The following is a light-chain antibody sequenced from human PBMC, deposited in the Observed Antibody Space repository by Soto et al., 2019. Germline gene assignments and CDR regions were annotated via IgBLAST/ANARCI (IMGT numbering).Light chain of an antibody. CDR1: NSNVGAYNY. Sequence: QFGLAEPSSGCGRTGQSYTISCSGTNSNVGAYNYVSWYQQHPGKAPKLMIYDVSNRPSGVSNRFSGSKSGNTASLTISGLQAEDEADYYCSSYTSSNTYVFGTGTKVTGL. CDR2: DVS. V-gene: IGLV2-14*03. J-gene: IGLJ1*01. CDR3: SSYTSSNTYV.